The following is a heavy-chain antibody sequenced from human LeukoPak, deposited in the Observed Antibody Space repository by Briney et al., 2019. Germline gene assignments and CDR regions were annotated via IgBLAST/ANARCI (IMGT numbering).Heavy chain of an antibody. V-gene: IGHV1-8*01. Sequence: GASVKDSCKASGYTFTSYDINWVRQATGRGLEWMGWMNPNSGNTGYAQKFQGRVTMTRNTSISTAYMELSSLRSEDTAVYYCARAWFGELLDAFDIWGQGTMVTVSS. D-gene: IGHD3-10*01. CDR1: GYTFTSYD. CDR3: ARAWFGELLDAFDI. CDR2: MNPNSGNT. J-gene: IGHJ3*02.